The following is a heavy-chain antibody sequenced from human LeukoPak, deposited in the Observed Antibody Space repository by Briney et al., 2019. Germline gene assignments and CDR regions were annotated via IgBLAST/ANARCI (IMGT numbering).Heavy chain of an antibody. V-gene: IGHV4-39*01. D-gene: IGHD6-13*01. CDR1: GGSITSSSYY. Sequence: SEALSLTCTVSGGSITSSSYYWGWIRQPPGKGLEWIGTIFYSGSTYYNPSLKSRVTISVDTSKTQFSLKLSSVTAADTAVYYCAKQQLVRRFDYWGQGTLVTV. J-gene: IGHJ4*02. CDR3: AKQQLVRRFDY. CDR2: IFYSGST.